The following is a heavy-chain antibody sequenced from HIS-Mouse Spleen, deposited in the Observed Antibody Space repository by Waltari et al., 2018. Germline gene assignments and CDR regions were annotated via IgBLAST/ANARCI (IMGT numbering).Heavy chain of an antibody. CDR2: ISSSSSYI. V-gene: IGHV3-21*01. D-gene: IGHD7-27*01. J-gene: IGHJ4*02. CDR3: AREVTLTGYFDY. CDR1: GFTFSSYS. Sequence: EVQLVESGGGLVKPGGSLRLCCAACGFTFSSYSMNWVRQAPGKGLEWVSSISSSSSYIYYADSVKGRFTISRDNAKNSLYLQMNSLRAEDTAVYYCAREVTLTGYFDYWGQGTLVTVSS.